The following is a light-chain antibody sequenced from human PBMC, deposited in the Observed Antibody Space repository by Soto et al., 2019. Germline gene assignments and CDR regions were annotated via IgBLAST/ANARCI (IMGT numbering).Light chain of an antibody. CDR3: QHYDNWPYT. J-gene: IGKJ2*01. CDR1: QSVSSN. V-gene: IGKV3-15*01. CDR2: GAS. Sequence: ETVMTQSPATLSVSPGERATLSCRASQSVSSNLAWYQQKPGQAPRLLIYGASTRATGIPARFSGSGSATEFTLTISSLQSEDFAVYYCQHYDNWPYTFGQGTKLES.